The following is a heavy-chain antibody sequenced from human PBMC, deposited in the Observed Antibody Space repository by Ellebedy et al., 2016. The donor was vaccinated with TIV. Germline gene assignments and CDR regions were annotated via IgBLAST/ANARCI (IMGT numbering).Heavy chain of an antibody. CDR2: IYPGDSDT. Sequence: GGSLRLSXKGSGYSFTSYWIGWVRQMPGKGLEWMGIIYPGDSDTRYSPSFQGQVTISADKSISTAYLQWSSLKASDTAMYYCVRRESSGLYERFDYWGQGTLVSVSS. J-gene: IGHJ4*02. V-gene: IGHV5-51*01. CDR3: VRRESSGLYERFDY. CDR1: GYSFTSYW. D-gene: IGHD6-19*01.